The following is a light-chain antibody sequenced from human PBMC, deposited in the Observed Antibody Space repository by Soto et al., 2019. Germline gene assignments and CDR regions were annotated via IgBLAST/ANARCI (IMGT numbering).Light chain of an antibody. Sequence: EIVMTQSPATLSVSPGEGVTLSCRASQSVISNLAWYQLKPGQAPSLLIYDASTRATGIAARFSGSGSGTEFTLTISSLQSQDFAVYYCHQYYKWPLTFGGGTKVEI. CDR3: HQYYKWPLT. CDR1: QSVISN. V-gene: IGKV3-15*01. CDR2: DAS. J-gene: IGKJ4*01.